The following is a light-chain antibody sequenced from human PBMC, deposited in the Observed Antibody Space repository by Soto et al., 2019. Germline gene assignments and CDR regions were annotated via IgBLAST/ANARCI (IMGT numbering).Light chain of an antibody. J-gene: IGKJ5*01. Sequence: DIQLTQSPSFLSASVGDRVTITCRASQGISSYLAWYQQKPGKAPKLLIYAASTLQIGVTSRFSGSGSGTEFTLTISSLQPEDFATYYCQQLNSYPITFGQGTRLEIK. CDR1: QGISSY. CDR2: AAS. CDR3: QQLNSYPIT. V-gene: IGKV1-9*01.